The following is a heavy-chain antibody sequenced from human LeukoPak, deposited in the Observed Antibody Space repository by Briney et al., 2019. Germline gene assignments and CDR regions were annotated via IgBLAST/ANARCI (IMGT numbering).Heavy chain of an antibody. Sequence: GGSLRLSCAASGFTFSSYAMSWVRQAPGEGLEWVSAISGSGGSTYYADSVKGQFTISRDNSKNTLYLQMNSLRAEDTAVYYCAKDPQRRITKDYWGQGTLVTVSS. CDR3: AKDPQRRITKDY. V-gene: IGHV3-23*01. CDR1: GFTFSSYA. J-gene: IGHJ4*02. D-gene: IGHD3-10*01. CDR2: ISGSGGST.